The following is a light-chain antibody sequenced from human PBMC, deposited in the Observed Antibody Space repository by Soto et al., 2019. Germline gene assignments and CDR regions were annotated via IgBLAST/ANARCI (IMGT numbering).Light chain of an antibody. CDR3: QTYNSAPRT. V-gene: IGKV1-27*01. Sequence: DIQMTQSPSSLSASVGDRVTITCRASQGISNYLDWYQQKPGKVPKLLIYAASTLQSGVPSRFSGSGSGTDFTLTSSGLQPEEVATYYCQTYNSAPRTFGQGPKVEFK. CDR1: QGISNY. CDR2: AAS. J-gene: IGKJ1*01.